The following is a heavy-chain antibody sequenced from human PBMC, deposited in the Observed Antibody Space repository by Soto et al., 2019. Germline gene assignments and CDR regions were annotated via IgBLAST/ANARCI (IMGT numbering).Heavy chain of an antibody. D-gene: IGHD5-18*01. CDR2: FNPSGGRT. J-gene: IGHJ2*01. Sequence: QGQLVQSGAEVKKPGAAVKVSCKASGYSLSDFYIHWVRQAPGHGPEGMGIFNPSGGRTSYAQKFQERVTMTSDTSTSTVYMELRRLTSEDTAVYYCATEKTTAHWYFEVWGRGTLVTVSS. CDR1: GYSLSDFY. V-gene: IGHV1-46*01. CDR3: ATEKTTAHWYFEV.